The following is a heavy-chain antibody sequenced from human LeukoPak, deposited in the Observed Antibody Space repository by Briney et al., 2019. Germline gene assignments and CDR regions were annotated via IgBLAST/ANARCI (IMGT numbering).Heavy chain of an antibody. Sequence: GGSLRLSCAASGFTFSSYEMNWVRQAPGKGLEWVSSISSSSSYIYYADSVKGRFTISRDNAKNSLYLQMNSLTAEDTAVYYCARVDFWSGHYYFDYWGQGTLVTVSS. CDR2: ISSSSSYI. V-gene: IGHV3-21*04. CDR1: GFTFSSYE. J-gene: IGHJ4*02. D-gene: IGHD3-3*01. CDR3: ARVDFWSGHYYFDY.